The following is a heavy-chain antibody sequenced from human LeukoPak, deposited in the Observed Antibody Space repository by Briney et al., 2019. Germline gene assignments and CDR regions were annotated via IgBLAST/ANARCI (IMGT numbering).Heavy chain of an antibody. CDR1: GFTFSSYA. J-gene: IGHJ4*02. V-gene: IGHV3-23*01. CDR2: ISGSGGRT. D-gene: IGHD3-22*01. CDR3: AKLLRLEYYYDSSGLDY. Sequence: PGGSLRLSCAASGFTFSSYAMSWVRQAPGKGLEWVSAISGSGGRTYYADSVKGRFTISRDNSKNTLYLQMNSLRAEDTAVYYCAKLLRLEYYYDSSGLDYWGQGTLVTVSS.